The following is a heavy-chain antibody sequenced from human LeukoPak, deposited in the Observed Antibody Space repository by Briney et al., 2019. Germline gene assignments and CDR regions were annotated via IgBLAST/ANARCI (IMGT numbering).Heavy chain of an antibody. V-gene: IGHV4-39*01. CDR1: GGSISSSSYY. J-gene: IGHJ4*02. D-gene: IGHD6-19*01. CDR3: ARQGIAVAARARYFAY. CDR2: IYYSGST. Sequence: SETLSLTCTVSGGSISSSSYYWGWIRQPPGRGLEWIGRIYYSGSTYYNLSLKSRGTISGDTSKNQWSRKLSSVTAADTAVYYCARQGIAVAARARYFAYWGQGTLVTVSS.